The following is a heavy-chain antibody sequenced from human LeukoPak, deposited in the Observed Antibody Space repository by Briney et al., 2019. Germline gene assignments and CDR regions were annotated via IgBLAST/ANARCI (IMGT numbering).Heavy chain of an antibody. V-gene: IGHV1-46*01. D-gene: IGHD5-18*01. J-gene: IGHJ3*02. Sequence: ASVEVSCKASGYTFTSYYMHWVRQAPGQGLEWMGIINPSGGSTSYAQKFQGRVTMTRDMSTNTVYMELSSLRSDDTAVYYCARDGISRYGAFDNWGHGTMITVSS. CDR2: INPSGGST. CDR1: GYTFTSYY. CDR3: ARDGISRYGAFDN.